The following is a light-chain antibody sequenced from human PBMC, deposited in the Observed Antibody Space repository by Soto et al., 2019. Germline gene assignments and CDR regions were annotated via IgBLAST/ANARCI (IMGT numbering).Light chain of an antibody. CDR2: DVS. V-gene: IGLV2-14*03. CDR3: SSYRSGSTRVV. J-gene: IGLJ2*01. Sequence: QYALTQPASVSGSPGQSITISCTGTSSDVGGYNYVSWYQQHPGKAPKVMIYDVSKRHSGVSTRFSGSKSGNTASLTISGLQVEDEADYYCSSYRSGSTRVVFGGGTKLTVL. CDR1: SSDVGGYNY.